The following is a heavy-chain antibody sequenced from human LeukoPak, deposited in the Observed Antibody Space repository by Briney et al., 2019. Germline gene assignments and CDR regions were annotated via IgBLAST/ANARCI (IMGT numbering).Heavy chain of an antibody. CDR1: GFTFSSYS. D-gene: IGHD3-3*01. J-gene: IGHJ5*02. Sequence: GGSLRLSCAASGFTFSSYSMNWVRQAPGKGLEWVSGINWIGGSTGYADSVKGRFTISRDNAKNSLYLQMNSLRAEDTALYYCARGGAHYDFWSGPWGQGTLVTVSS. CDR2: INWIGGST. V-gene: IGHV3-20*04. CDR3: ARGGAHYDFWSGP.